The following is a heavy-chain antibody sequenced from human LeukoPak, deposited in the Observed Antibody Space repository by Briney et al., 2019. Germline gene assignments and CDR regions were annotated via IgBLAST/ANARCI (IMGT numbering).Heavy chain of an antibody. CDR3: ARDSHIAEVAYYFDY. J-gene: IGHJ4*02. CDR2: NSVYNGNT. Sequence: EASVKVCCKASGYTFSAYGISWVRQAPGEGVEWMGWNSVYNGNTNYAQKVQGRVALTTDTSTSTAYMELRSLRSDDTAVYFCARDSHIAEVAYYFDYWGQGTLVTVSS. V-gene: IGHV1-18*01. CDR1: GYTFSAYG. D-gene: IGHD6-13*01.